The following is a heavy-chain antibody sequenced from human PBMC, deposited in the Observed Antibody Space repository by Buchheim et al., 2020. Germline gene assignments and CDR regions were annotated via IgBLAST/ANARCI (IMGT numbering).Heavy chain of an antibody. J-gene: IGHJ6*02. CDR1: GLTFSNYG. CDR3: AKPIRGYAPGGMDV. Sequence: QVQLVESGGGVVQPGRSLRLSCAGSGLTFSNYGMHWVRQAPGKGLEWVAYILHDGSDKYYTDSVKGRFTISRDNSKNTVSLQLNSLRAEDTAVYYCAKPIRGYAPGGMDVWGQGTT. CDR2: ILHDGSDK. V-gene: IGHV3-30*18. D-gene: IGHD5-12*01.